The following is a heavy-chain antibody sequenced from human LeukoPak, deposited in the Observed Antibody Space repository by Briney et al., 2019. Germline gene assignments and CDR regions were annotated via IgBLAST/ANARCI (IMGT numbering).Heavy chain of an antibody. Sequence: GGSLRLSCAASGFTFSSYGMSWVRQAPGKGLEWVSSISSSSTYIYYADSLEGRFTISRDNVRNSLYLQMNSLRAEDTAVYYCAGDYEGNLAFDIWGQGTMVTVSS. CDR2: ISSSSTYI. J-gene: IGHJ3*02. V-gene: IGHV3-21*01. CDR3: AGDYEGNLAFDI. D-gene: IGHD4-23*01. CDR1: GFTFSSYG.